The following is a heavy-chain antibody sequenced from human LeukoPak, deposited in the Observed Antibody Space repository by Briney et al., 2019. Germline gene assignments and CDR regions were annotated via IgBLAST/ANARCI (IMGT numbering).Heavy chain of an antibody. D-gene: IGHD3-22*01. CDR2: IFPADSDT. V-gene: IGHV5-51*01. CDR1: GYSFSSFY. Sequence: GESLKIPCQGSGYSFSSFYIGWVRQLPGKGLEWMGNIFPADSDTTYSPSFQGQVTMSADKSISTAYLQWSSLKASDTAMYYCARRYYDKRAFDIWGQGTMVTVSS. CDR3: ARRYYDKRAFDI. J-gene: IGHJ3*02.